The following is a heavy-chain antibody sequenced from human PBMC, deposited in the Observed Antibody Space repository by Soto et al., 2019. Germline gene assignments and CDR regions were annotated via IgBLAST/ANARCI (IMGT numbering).Heavy chain of an antibody. Sequence: QVQLVQSGAEVKKPGSSVKVSCKASGGTFSSYAISWVRQAPGQGLEWMGGIIPIFGTANYAQKFQGRDTITADKSTSTAYMELSILRSEDTAVYYCAWGRLWGYYYGMDVWGQGTTVTVSS. CDR2: IIPIFGTA. CDR3: AWGRLWGYYYGMDV. V-gene: IGHV1-69*06. D-gene: IGHD5-18*01. CDR1: GGTFSSYA. J-gene: IGHJ6*02.